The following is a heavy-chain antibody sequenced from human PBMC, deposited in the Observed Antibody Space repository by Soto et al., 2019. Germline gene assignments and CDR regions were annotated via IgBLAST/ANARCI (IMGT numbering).Heavy chain of an antibody. CDR3: AKDCSGASCGFDI. Sequence: QVQLVQSGTEVKKPGASVKVSCKASGYTFGKYGISCVRQAPGQGLEWVGWISVYHGNTVHAQKFRGRVIMTTDTSTSTAYMELGRLKSDDTASYYWAKDCSGASCGFDIWVQGTMVTV. D-gene: IGHD2-15*01. V-gene: IGHV1-18*01. J-gene: IGHJ4*02. CDR2: ISVYHGNT. CDR1: GYTFGKYG.